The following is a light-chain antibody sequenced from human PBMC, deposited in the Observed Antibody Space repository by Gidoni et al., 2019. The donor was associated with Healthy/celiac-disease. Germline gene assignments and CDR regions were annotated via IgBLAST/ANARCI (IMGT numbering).Light chain of an antibody. V-gene: IGKV4-1*01. CDR2: WAS. CDR1: QSVLHSSNNKNY. CDR3: QQYYSTPRT. Sequence: DIVMTQSPDSLAVSLGERATINCKSSQSVLHSSNNKNYLAWYQQKPGQPPKLLIYWASTRESGVPDRFSGSGSGTDFTLTISSLQAEDVAVYYCQQYYSTPRTFXQXTKVXIK. J-gene: IGKJ1*01.